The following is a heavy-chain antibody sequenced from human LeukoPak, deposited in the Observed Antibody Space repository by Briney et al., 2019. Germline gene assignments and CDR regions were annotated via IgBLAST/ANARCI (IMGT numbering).Heavy chain of an antibody. CDR3: ARGQRRQPYDAFDI. CDR2: ISAYNGNT. Sequence: EASVKVSCKASGYTFTSYGISWVRQAPGQGLEWMGWISAYNGNTNYAQKLQGRVTMTTDTSTSTAYMELRSLRSDDTAVYYCARGQRRQPYDAFDIWGQGTMVTVSS. J-gene: IGHJ3*02. D-gene: IGHD5-24*01. V-gene: IGHV1-18*01. CDR1: GYTFTSYG.